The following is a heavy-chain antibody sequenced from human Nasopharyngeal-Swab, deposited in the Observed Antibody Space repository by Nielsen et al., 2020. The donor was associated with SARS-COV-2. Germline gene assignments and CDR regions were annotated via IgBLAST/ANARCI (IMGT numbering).Heavy chain of an antibody. CDR3: ARDFLGYCSGGSCYSNGMDV. J-gene: IGHJ6*02. CDR1: GYTFTIYD. V-gene: IGHV1-8*01. Sequence: ASVKVSCKASGYTFTIYDINCVRPATGQGLAWMGCLNPNSGNPGYAQKFQGRVTMTMNTSISTAYMELSSLRSEDTAVYYCARDFLGYCSGGSCYSNGMDVGGQGTTVNVSS. CDR2: LNPNSGNP. D-gene: IGHD2-15*01.